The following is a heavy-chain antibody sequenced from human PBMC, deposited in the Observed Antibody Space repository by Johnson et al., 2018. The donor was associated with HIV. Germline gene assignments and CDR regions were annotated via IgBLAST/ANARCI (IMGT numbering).Heavy chain of an antibody. CDR1: GFTFDDYT. CDR2: ISWDGGST. D-gene: IGHD3-10*02. V-gene: IGHV3-43*01. Sequence: VQLVESGGGVVQPGRSLRLSCAASGFTFDDYTMHWVRQAPGKGLEWVSLISWDGGSTYYADSVKGRFTISRDNSKNSLYLQMNSLRTEDTALYYCAKDGSGDVRGAFDIWGQGTMVTVSS. J-gene: IGHJ3*02. CDR3: AKDGSGDVRGAFDI.